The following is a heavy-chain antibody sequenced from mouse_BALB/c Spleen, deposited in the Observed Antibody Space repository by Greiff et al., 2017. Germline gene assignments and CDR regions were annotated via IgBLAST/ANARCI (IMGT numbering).Heavy chain of an antibody. V-gene: IGHV3-8*02. D-gene: IGHD2-1*01. CDR3: ARTDGNYGWFAY. CDR1: GDSITSGY. Sequence: EVQLQQSGPSLVKPSQTLSLTCSVTGDSITSGYWNWIRKFPGNKLEYMGYISYSGSTYYNPSLKSRISITRDTSKNQYYLQLNSVTTEDTATYYCARTDGNYGWFAYWGQGTLVTVSA. CDR2: ISYSGST. J-gene: IGHJ3*01.